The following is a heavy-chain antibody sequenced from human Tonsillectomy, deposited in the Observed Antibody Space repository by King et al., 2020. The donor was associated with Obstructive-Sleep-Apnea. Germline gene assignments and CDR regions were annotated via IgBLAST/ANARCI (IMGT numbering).Heavy chain of an antibody. CDR2: IYYSGSA. V-gene: IGHV4-39*07. D-gene: IGHD5/OR15-5a*01. CDR1: GGSISSRNYY. CDR3: ARDKSTTTSAMDV. J-gene: IGHJ6*02. Sequence: QLQESGPGLVKPSETLSLTCTVSGGSISSRNYYWGWIRQPPGKGLEWIGSIYYSGSAYYNPSLKSPVTISVDTSKNQFSLRLTSVTAADTAVYYCARDKSTTTSAMDVWGQGTTVTVSS.